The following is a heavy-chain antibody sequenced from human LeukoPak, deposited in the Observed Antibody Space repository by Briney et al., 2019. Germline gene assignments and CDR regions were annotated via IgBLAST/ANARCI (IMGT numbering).Heavy chain of an antibody. CDR2: IYSGGST. CDR3: AREPPSQGITGTTVY. CDR1: GFTVSSNY. V-gene: IGHV3-66*02. Sequence: PGGSLRLSCAASGFTVSSNYMSWVRQAPGKGLEWVSVIYSGGSTYYADSVKGRFTISRDNSKNTLYLQMNSLRAEDTAVYYCAREPPSQGITGTTVYRGQGTPVTVSS. D-gene: IGHD1-7*01. J-gene: IGHJ4*02.